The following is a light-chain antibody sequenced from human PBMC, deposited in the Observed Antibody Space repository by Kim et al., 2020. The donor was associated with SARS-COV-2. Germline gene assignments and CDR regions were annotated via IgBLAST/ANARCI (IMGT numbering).Light chain of an antibody. CDR1: SNDVGGYDF. Sequence: QSALTQPPSASGSPGQSVTIPCTGTSNDVGGYDFVSWYQQHPGEAPKLIIYEVFKRPSGVPDRFSGSKSGNTASLTVSGLQAEDEADYYCTSYAASNLMVFGGGTQLTVL. V-gene: IGLV2-8*01. J-gene: IGLJ2*01. CDR3: TSYAASNLMV. CDR2: EVF.